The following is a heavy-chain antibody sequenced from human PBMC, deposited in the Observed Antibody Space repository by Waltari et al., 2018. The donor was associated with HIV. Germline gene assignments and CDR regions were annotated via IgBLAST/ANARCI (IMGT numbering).Heavy chain of an antibody. Sequence: EVQLVQSGAEVKKPGESLKISCKGSGYSFTSYWIGWVRQMPGKGLEWMGIIYPGDSDTRYSPSFQGQVTISADKSISTAYLQWSSLKASDTAMYYCARSPYYYDSSGYYKWFDYWGQGTLVTVSS. CDR2: IYPGDSDT. D-gene: IGHD3-22*01. CDR3: ARSPYYYDSSGYYKWFDY. V-gene: IGHV5-51*01. CDR1: GYSFTSYW. J-gene: IGHJ4*02.